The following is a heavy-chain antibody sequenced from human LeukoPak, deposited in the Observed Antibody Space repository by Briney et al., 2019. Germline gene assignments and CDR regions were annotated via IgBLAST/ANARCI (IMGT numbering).Heavy chain of an antibody. J-gene: IGHJ4*02. D-gene: IGHD3-10*01. CDR1: GFTCSSYE. CDR2: ISSSGSTI. V-gene: IGHV3-48*03. Sequence: PGGSLRLSCAASGFTCSSYEMNWVRQAPGKGLEWVSYISSSGSTIDYADSGKGRFTISRDNAKNSLHLQMNSLRAEATAVYYCARAGLWFGEPTFDYWGQGTLVTVSS. CDR3: ARAGLWFGEPTFDY.